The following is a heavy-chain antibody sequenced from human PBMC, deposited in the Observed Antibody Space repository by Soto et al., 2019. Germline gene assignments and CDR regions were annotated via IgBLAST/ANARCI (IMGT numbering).Heavy chain of an antibody. CDR2: MEPSTGRT. D-gene: IGHD1-26*01. Sequence: ASVKVSCKASGYSFTSLDINWVRQTAGQGLEWMGWMEPSTGRTGYAQKFQGRVTMTRDTSINTAYMELTTLTSDDTAFYYCARGVSAGVDYWGQGTLVTVSS. CDR3: ARGVSAGVDY. V-gene: IGHV1-8*01. CDR1: GYSFTSLD. J-gene: IGHJ4*02.